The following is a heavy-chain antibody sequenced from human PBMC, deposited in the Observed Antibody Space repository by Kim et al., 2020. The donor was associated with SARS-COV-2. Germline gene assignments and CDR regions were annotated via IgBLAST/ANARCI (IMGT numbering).Heavy chain of an antibody. V-gene: IGHV1-46*01. CDR2: INPSGGST. CDR1: GYTFTSYY. CDR3: ARDRLSGYSYGSGWYFDL. Sequence: ASVKVSCKASGYTFTSYYMHWVRQAPGQGLEWMGIINPSGGSTSYAQKFQGRVTMTRDTSTSTVYMELSSLRSEDTAVYYCARDRLSGYSYGSGWYFDLWGRGTLVTVSS. J-gene: IGHJ2*01. D-gene: IGHD5-18*01.